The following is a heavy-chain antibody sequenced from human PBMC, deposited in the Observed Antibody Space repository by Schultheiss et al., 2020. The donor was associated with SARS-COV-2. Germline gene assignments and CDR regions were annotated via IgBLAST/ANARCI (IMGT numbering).Heavy chain of an antibody. D-gene: IGHD3-10*01. J-gene: IGHJ6*03. Sequence: SETLSLTCTVSGGSINGYYCSWIRQAPGKGLEWIAYMYYTGSTKYNPSLKSRVTMSIDTSKNQASLRVTSLTDADTAAYFCARHRYARYHSGSHSNYHHYYMDVWGKGTAVTVSS. V-gene: IGHV4-59*08. CDR1: GGSINGYY. CDR2: MYYTGST. CDR3: ARHRYARYHSGSHSNYHHYYMDV.